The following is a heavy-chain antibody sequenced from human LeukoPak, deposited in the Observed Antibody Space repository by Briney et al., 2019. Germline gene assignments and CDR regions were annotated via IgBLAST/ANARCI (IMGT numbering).Heavy chain of an antibody. CDR3: ARLPQSFVGASPFDF. D-gene: IGHD3-16*01. CDR1: GFTFSSYA. Sequence: GGSLRLSCAASGFTFSSYAMTWVRQAPGKGLEWVSSISGSSSFIYYTYSVQGRFTVSGDNAENSLFLQMDSLKAEDTAVYYCARLPQSFVGASPFDFWGQGTLVTVSS. CDR2: ISGSSSFI. J-gene: IGHJ4*02. V-gene: IGHV3-21*01.